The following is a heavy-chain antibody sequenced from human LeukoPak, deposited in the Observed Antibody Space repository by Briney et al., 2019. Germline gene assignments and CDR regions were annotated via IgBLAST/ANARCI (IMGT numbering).Heavy chain of an antibody. CDR1: GYSFTSYW. Sequence: GESLKISCKGSGYSFTSYWIGWVRQMPGKGLEWMGIIYPGDSDTRYSPSFQGQVTISADKSVNTAYLQWSSLMASDTAMYFCARQYTSGWSPDYWGQGTLVTVSS. CDR2: IYPGDSDT. D-gene: IGHD6-19*01. CDR3: ARQYTSGWSPDY. J-gene: IGHJ4*02. V-gene: IGHV5-51*01.